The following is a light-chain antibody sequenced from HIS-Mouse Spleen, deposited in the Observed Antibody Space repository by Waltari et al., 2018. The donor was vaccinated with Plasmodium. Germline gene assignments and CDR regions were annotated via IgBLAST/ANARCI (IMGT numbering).Light chain of an antibody. V-gene: IGKV3-11*01. CDR1: QSVSSY. J-gene: IGKJ4*01. CDR2: DAS. CDR3: QQRSNWPRVLT. Sequence: DIVLTQSPATLSLSPGERATLSCRASQSVSSYLAWYQQKPGQAPRLLINDASNRATGIPARFSGSGSGTDFTVTISSLEPEDFAVYYCQQRSNWPRVLTFGGGTKVEIK.